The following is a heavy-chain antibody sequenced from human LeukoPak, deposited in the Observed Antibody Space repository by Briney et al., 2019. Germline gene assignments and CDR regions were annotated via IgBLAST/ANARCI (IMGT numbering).Heavy chain of an antibody. J-gene: IGHJ4*02. CDR3: VKGRTRADS. CDR1: GFAFSNAW. V-gene: IGHV3-49*04. D-gene: IGHD3-3*01. CDR2: IRSKGSGGTI. Sequence: GGSLRLSCAASGFAFSNAWMNWVRQAPGKGLEWVGFIRSKGSGGTIEYAASVKGRFTLSRDDSKSIVSLQMNSPQSEDTAVYYCVKGRTRADSWGQGTLVTVSS.